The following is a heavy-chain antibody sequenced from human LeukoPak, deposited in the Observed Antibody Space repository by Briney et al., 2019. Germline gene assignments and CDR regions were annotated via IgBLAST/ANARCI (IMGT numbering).Heavy chain of an antibody. Sequence: GASVKVSCKASGYTFTGYYMHWVRQASGQGLEWMGRINPNSGGTNYAQKFQGRVTMTRDTSISTAYMELSRLRSDDTAVYYCARVVGGWYEFDYWGQGTLVTVSS. D-gene: IGHD6-19*01. CDR1: GYTFTGYY. CDR2: INPNSGGT. CDR3: ARVVGGWYEFDY. V-gene: IGHV1-2*06. J-gene: IGHJ4*02.